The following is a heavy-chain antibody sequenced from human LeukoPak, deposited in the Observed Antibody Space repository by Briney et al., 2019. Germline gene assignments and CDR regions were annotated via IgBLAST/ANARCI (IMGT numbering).Heavy chain of an antibody. CDR2: ISNYFGVT. CDR1: GFRFSSFG. J-gene: IGHJ5*02. Sequence: GASVKVSCKASGFRFSSFGVSWVRQAPGQGLEWMGWISNYFGVTHYAEKFEDRVTMTVDTSTTTVYMELRSLKYDDTAIYYCARDSDYSGNGNGGWFDPWGQGTVVIVSS. D-gene: IGHD4-11*01. V-gene: IGHV1-18*04. CDR3: ARDSDYSGNGNGGWFDP.